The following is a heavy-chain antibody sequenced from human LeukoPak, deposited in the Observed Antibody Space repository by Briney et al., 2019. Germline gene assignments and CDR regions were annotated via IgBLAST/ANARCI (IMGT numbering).Heavy chain of an antibody. D-gene: IGHD1-7*01. CDR3: ARGNGDLNLAYFDY. J-gene: IGHJ4*02. Sequence: GGSLRLSCAASGFPFSSYEMNWVRQAPGKGLEWVSYISSSGSTIYYADSVKGRFTISRDNAKNSPYLQMNSLRAEDTAVYYCARGNGDLNLAYFDYWGQGTLVTVSS. CDR2: ISSSGSTI. CDR1: GFPFSSYE. V-gene: IGHV3-48*03.